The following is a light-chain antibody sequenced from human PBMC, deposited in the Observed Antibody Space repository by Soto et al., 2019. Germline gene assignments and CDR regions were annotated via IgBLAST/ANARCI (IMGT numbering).Light chain of an antibody. Sequence: EMQMTQSPSSLSASVCDRVTITCRASQTIGANLNWYRQKPGRAPTLLIYDASTLQSGVPSRFSGLGSGTDFALTITSLQPDDSATYYCQQSYTTVYTFGQRTTADIK. V-gene: IGKV1-39*01. CDR3: QQSYTTVYT. CDR2: DAS. CDR1: QTIGAN. J-gene: IGKJ2*01.